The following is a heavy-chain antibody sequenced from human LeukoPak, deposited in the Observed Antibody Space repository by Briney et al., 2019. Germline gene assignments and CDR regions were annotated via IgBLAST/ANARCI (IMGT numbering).Heavy chain of an antibody. D-gene: IGHD4-17*01. Sequence: SETLSLTCTVSGGSISSSTYYWGWICQPPGKGLEWIGSIYYSGSTSYNPSLKSRVTISLDTSKNQFSLKLSSVTAADTALYYCASSGDYYDYWGQGTLVTVSS. J-gene: IGHJ4*02. CDR2: IYYSGST. V-gene: IGHV4-39*07. CDR1: GGSISSSTYY. CDR3: ASSGDYYDY.